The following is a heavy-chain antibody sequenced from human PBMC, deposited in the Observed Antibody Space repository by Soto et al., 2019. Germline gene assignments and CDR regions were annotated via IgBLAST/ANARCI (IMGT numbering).Heavy chain of an antibody. CDR2: ISAYNANA. V-gene: IGHV1-18*01. CDR1: GYTFRNFG. Sequence: RASVKVSCKASGYTFRNFGISWVRQAPGQGLEWMGWISAYNANANYAQKFQGRLTMTADTSTSTAYMELRILRSDDTAVYYCARENSYFDYWGQGTLVTVSS. CDR3: ARENSYFDY. J-gene: IGHJ4*02.